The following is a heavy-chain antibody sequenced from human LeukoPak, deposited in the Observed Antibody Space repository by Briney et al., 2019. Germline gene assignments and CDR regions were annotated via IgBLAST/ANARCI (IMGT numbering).Heavy chain of an antibody. CDR2: IYYSGST. CDR3: ASGYSGYDFVY. CDR1: GASISSYF. Sequence: PSETLSLTCTVSGASISSYFWSWIRQPPGKGPEWIGNIYYSGSTNYNPSLKSRVTISLDTSRNHFSLRLRSVTAADTAVYYCASGYSGYDFVYWGQGTLVTVSS. D-gene: IGHD5-12*01. V-gene: IGHV4-59*01. J-gene: IGHJ4*02.